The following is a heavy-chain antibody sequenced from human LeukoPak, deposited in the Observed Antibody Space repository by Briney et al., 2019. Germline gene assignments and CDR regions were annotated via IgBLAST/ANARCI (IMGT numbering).Heavy chain of an antibody. D-gene: IGHD1-26*01. CDR3: ARGELIRSGSYRRWFDP. CDR1: GYTFTCYY. Sequence: GASXKVSCKASGYTFTCYYMHWVRQAPGQGLEWMGWINPNSGGTNYAKKFQGRVTMPSSTSISTAYMELSRLRSDDTAVYYCARGELIRSGSYRRWFDPWGQGTLVTVSS. CDR2: INPNSGGT. J-gene: IGHJ5*02. V-gene: IGHV1-2*02.